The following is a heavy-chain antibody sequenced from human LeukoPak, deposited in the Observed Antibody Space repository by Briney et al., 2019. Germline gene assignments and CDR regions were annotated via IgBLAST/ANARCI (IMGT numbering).Heavy chain of an antibody. V-gene: IGHV3-7*01. D-gene: IGHD3-16*02. CDR1: GFTFSSYW. Sequence: PGGSLRLSCAASGFTFSSYWMSWVRQAPGKGLQWVANIKQDGSEKYYVASVKGRFTISRDNAKNSLYLKLNSLRAEDTAVYYCARAPLRLGELSDGVDYWGQGTLVTVSS. J-gene: IGHJ4*02. CDR2: IKQDGSEK. CDR3: ARAPLRLGELSDGVDY.